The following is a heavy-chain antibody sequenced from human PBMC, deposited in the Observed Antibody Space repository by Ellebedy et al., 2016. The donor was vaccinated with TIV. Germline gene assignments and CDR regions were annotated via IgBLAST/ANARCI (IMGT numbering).Heavy chain of an antibody. CDR1: GGSISSINW. CDR2: IYHSGST. J-gene: IGHJ6*02. CDR3: ARDDVVVVTAIRDYYYYYGMDV. V-gene: IGHV4-4*02. Sequence: SETLSLTXAVSGGSISSINWWSCVRQPPGKGLEWIGEIYHSGSTNYNPSLKSRVTISVDKSKNQFSLKLSSVTAADTAVYYCARDDVVVVTAIRDYYYYYGMDVWGQGTTVTVSS. D-gene: IGHD2-21*02.